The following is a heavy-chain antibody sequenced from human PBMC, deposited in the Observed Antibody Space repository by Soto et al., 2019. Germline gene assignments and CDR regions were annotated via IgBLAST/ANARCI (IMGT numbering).Heavy chain of an antibody. Sequence: GGSLRLSCAASGFTFSSYAMSWVRQAPGKGLEWVSAISGSGGSTYYADSVKGRFTISRDNSKNTLYLQMNSLRAEDTALYYCANSRGAAAGTDYWGQGTLVTVSS. CDR3: ANSRGAAAGTDY. CDR2: ISGSGGST. V-gene: IGHV3-23*01. CDR1: GFTFSSYA. D-gene: IGHD6-13*01. J-gene: IGHJ4*02.